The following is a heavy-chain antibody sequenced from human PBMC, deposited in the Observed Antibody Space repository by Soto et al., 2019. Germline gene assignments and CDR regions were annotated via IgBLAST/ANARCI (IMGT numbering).Heavy chain of an antibody. CDR3: ARARGGDSGGYASLFDR. CDR1: GGSVSIGDYL. CDR2: IHDSGNT. D-gene: IGHD4-17*01. J-gene: IGHJ5*02. V-gene: IGHV4-30-4*01. Sequence: VQLQESGPGLVTPSQTLSLTCTVFGGSVSIGDYLWSWIRQRPGKGLEWIGYIHDSGNTYYNPSLKRRVTISLDTSKNQFSLKLTSMTAADTAVYFCARARGGDSGGYASLFDRWGQGNLVTVSS.